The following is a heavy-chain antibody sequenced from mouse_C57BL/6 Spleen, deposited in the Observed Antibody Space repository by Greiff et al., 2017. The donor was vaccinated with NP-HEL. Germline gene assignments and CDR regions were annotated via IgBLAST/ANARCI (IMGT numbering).Heavy chain of an antibody. CDR3: ARGRDYFDY. J-gene: IGHJ2*01. Sequence: DVQLQESGPGLVKPSQSLSLTCSVTGYSITSGYYWNWIRQFPGNKLEWMGYISYDGSNNYNQSLKNRIPITRDTTKNQFFLKLNSVTTEVTATYYCARGRDYFDYWGQGTTLTVSS. CDR2: ISYDGSN. V-gene: IGHV3-6*01. CDR1: GYSITSGYY.